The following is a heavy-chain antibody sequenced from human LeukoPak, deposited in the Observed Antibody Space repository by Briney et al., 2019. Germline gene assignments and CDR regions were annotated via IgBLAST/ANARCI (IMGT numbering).Heavy chain of an antibody. Sequence: ASVKVSCKASGYTFTSYYIHWVRQAPGQGLEWMGIINPSDRSTYYAQRFQGRVTMTRDTSTSTVYMELSSLRSEDTAVYYCARTAARRFDYWGQGTLVTVSS. CDR3: ARTAARRFDY. CDR2: INPSDRST. V-gene: IGHV1-46*01. CDR1: GYTFTSYY. D-gene: IGHD6-6*01. J-gene: IGHJ4*02.